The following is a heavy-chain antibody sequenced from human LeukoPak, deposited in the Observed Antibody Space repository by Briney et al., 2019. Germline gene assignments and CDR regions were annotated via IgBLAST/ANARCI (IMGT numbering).Heavy chain of an antibody. CDR1: GFTVSAYA. CDR2: IYDDNT. CDR3: AKVLGRSVTTAYFDY. J-gene: IGHJ4*02. V-gene: IGHV3-23*01. Sequence: HPWGSLRLSCAASGFTVSAYAMAWVRQAPGKGLEWVSTIYDDNTYYADSVKGRFAISTDNSKNTLYLQMNSLRVEDTAVYYCAKVLGRSVTTAYFDYWGQGTLVTVSS. D-gene: IGHD4-17*01.